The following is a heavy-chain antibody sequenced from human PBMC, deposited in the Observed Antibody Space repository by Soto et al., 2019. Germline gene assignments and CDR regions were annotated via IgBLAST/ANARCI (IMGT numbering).Heavy chain of an antibody. V-gene: IGHV4-34*01. Sequence: NPSETLSLTCAVYGGSFSGYYWNWIRQPPGKGLEWIGEINHSGSTRYNPSLKSRVTISLDTSKNQCSLKLNSVTAEDTAMYYCASYGYSGSYYLLWGQGTLVTVSS. CDR1: GGSFSGYY. CDR2: INHSGST. D-gene: IGHD1-26*01. CDR3: ASYGYSGSYYLL. J-gene: IGHJ4*02.